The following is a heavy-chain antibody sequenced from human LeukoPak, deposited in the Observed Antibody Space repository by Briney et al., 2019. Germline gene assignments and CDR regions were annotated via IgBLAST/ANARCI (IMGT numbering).Heavy chain of an antibody. Sequence: GGSLRLSCAASGFTFSSYAMSWVRQAPGKGLEWVSAISGSGGSTYYADSVKGRFTISRDNSKNTLYLQTNSLRAEDTAVYYCAKPGYSGYDLRYYFDYWGQGTLVTVSS. CDR1: GFTFSSYA. D-gene: IGHD5-12*01. J-gene: IGHJ4*02. CDR2: ISGSGGST. V-gene: IGHV3-23*01. CDR3: AKPGYSGYDLRYYFDY.